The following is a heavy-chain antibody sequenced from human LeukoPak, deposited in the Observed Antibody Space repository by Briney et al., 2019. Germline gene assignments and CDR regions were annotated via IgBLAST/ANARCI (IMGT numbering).Heavy chain of an antibody. Sequence: GESLKISCKASGYKFTNYWIGGVRQMPGKGLEWMTIIYPGDSQTRYSPSFQGQVTISADKSLDTMYLQWNSLKASHTAMYYCARALRTGQGDYVPVLWGQGTLVIVSS. CDR2: IYPGDSQT. D-gene: IGHD4-17*01. CDR1: GYKFTNYW. J-gene: IGHJ4*02. V-gene: IGHV5-51*01. CDR3: ARALRTGQGDYVPVL.